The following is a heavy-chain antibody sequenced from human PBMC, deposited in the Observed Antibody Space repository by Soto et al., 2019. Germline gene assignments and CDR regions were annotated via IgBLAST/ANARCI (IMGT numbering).Heavy chain of an antibody. CDR1: GFIFSNYG. D-gene: IGHD6-6*01. CDR3: ARDPGERGSSTGLCY. CDR2: ISYDGSNT. J-gene: IGHJ4*02. V-gene: IGHV3-30*03. Sequence: QVQLVESGGGVVQPGRSLRLSCAASGFIFSNYGMHWVRQAPGKGLEWVSFISYDGSNTYYADLVKGRFTISRDISKNTLYLQMNDLREVDTAIYYCARDPGERGSSTGLCYWGQGILVVVSS.